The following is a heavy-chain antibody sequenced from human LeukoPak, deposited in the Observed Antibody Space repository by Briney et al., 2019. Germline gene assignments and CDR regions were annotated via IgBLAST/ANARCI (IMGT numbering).Heavy chain of an antibody. D-gene: IGHD4-17*01. CDR3: ARMIRDYGDSNWFDP. CDR2: ISGSGGTT. CDR1: GFTFSSYA. Sequence: GGSLRLSCAAPGFTFSSYAMSWVRQAPGKGLEWVSAISGSGGTTYYANSVKGRFTFSRDNSKNTLYLQMNSLRAEDTAIYYCARMIRDYGDSNWFDPWGRGTLVTVSS. V-gene: IGHV3-23*01. J-gene: IGHJ5*02.